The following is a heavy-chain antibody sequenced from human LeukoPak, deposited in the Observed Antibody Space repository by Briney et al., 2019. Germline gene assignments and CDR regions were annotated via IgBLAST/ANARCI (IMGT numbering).Heavy chain of an antibody. J-gene: IGHJ4*02. Sequence: SETLSLTCAVYGGSFSGYYWSWIRQPPGKGLEWIGEINHSGSTNYNPSLKSRVTISVDTSKNQFSLKLSSVTAADTAVYYCARAAYSSSWYFDYWGQGTLVTVSS. CDR2: INHSGST. D-gene: IGHD6-13*01. CDR1: GGSFSGYY. V-gene: IGHV4-34*01. CDR3: ARAAYSSSWYFDY.